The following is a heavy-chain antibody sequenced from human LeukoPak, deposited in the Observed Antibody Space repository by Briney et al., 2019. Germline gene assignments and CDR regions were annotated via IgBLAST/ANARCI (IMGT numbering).Heavy chain of an antibody. CDR1: GGTFSSYA. D-gene: IGHD5-24*01. Sequence: SVNVSCKASGGTFSSYAISWLRQAPGQGLEWVGGSIPIFWTANYARKFHGRATISTDESTSTAYMELSSLRSEDTAVYYCARGPGGGGYNLNYYYYMDVWGKGTTVTVSS. J-gene: IGHJ6*03. CDR2: SIPIFWTA. V-gene: IGHV1-69*05. CDR3: ARGPGGGGYNLNYYYYMDV.